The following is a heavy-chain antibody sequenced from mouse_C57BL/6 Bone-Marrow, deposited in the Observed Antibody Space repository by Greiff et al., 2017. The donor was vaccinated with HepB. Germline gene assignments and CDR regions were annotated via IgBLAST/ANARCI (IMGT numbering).Heavy chain of an antibody. CDR2: ISSGGDYI. CDR3: TRVVYDGYYNYFDY. Sequence: EVKLVESGEGLVKPGGSLKLSCAASGFTFSSYAMSWVRQTPEKRLEWVAYISSGGDYIYYADTVKGRFTISRDNARNTLYLQMSSRKSEDTAMYYCTRVVYDGYYNYFDYWGQGTTLTVSS. J-gene: IGHJ2*01. V-gene: IGHV5-9-1*02. D-gene: IGHD2-3*01. CDR1: GFTFSSYA.